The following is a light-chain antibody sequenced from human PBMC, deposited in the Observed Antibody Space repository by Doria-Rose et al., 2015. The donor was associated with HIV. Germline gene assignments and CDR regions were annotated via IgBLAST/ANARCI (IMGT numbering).Light chain of an antibody. CDR1: QSFSSTY. CDR2: DGS. J-gene: IGKJ1*01. Sequence: TQSPGTLPLSPGERATLSCRASQSFSSTYLAWYLQKPGQAPSLLIYDGSTRATGIPDRFSASGSGTDFTLTVNRLEPEDFALYYCHQYGTSWTFGQGTKVEI. V-gene: IGKV3-20*01. CDR3: HQYGTSWT.